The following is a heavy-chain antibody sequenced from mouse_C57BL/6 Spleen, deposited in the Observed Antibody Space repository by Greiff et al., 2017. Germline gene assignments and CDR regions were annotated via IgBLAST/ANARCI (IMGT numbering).Heavy chain of an antibody. CDR2: IDPNSGGT. J-gene: IGHJ3*01. CDR3: ARQDYYGSNPGAY. Sequence: QVQLKQPGAELVKPGASVKLSCKASGYTFTSYWMHWVKQRPGRGLEWIGRIDPNSGGTKYNEKFKSKATLTVDKPSSTAYMQLSSLTSEDSAVYYCARQDYYGSNPGAYWGQGTLVTVSA. D-gene: IGHD1-1*01. V-gene: IGHV1-72*01. CDR1: GYTFTSYW.